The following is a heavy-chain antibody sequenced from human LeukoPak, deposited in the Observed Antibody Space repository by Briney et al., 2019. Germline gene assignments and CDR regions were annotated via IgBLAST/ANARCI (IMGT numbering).Heavy chain of an antibody. D-gene: IGHD1-26*01. CDR2: IYTNGGI. J-gene: IGHJ4*02. CDR1: GGSINSGNYY. CDR3: AREGAGYY. V-gene: IGHV4-61*02. Sequence: LETLSLTCTVSGGSINSGNYYWNWIRQPAGKGLEWIGRIYTNGGIMYNPSLKSRVAISMDTSKNQFSLDLNSVTAADTAMYYCAREGAGYYWGQGTLVTVSS.